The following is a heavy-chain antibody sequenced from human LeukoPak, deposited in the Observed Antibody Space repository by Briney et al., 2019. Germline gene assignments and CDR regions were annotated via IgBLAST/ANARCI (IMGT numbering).Heavy chain of an antibody. CDR3: TRWGIYYDSSGY. CDR2: IRSKANSYAT. D-gene: IGHD3-22*01. CDR1: GFTFSSYW. V-gene: IGHV3-73*01. J-gene: IGHJ4*02. Sequence: GGSLRLSCAASGFTFSSYWMHWVRQASGKGLEWVGRIRSKANSYATAYAASVKGRFTISRDDSKNTAYLQMNSLKTEDTAVYYCTRWGIYYDSSGYWGQGTLVTVSS.